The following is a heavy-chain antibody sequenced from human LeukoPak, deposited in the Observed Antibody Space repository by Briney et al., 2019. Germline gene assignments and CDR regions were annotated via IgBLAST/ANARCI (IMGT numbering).Heavy chain of an antibody. CDR1: GFTFSSNA. Sequence: PGGSLRLSCAASGFTFSSNAMSWVRQAPGKGLEWVSAISGSGGSTYYPDSVKGRFTISRDNSKNTLYLQMNSLRAEDTAVYYCAKVIYGSWYFDYWGQGTLVTASS. D-gene: IGHD3-10*01. V-gene: IGHV3-23*01. CDR2: ISGSGGST. J-gene: IGHJ4*02. CDR3: AKVIYGSWYFDY.